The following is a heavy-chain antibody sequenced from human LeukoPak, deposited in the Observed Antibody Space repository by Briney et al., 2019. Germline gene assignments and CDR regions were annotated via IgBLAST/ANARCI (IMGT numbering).Heavy chain of an antibody. V-gene: IGHV1-2*02. CDR1: GYTFTGYY. CDR2: INPNSGGT. CDR3: ARGGGPYESTGFFAGPFDY. J-gene: IGHJ4*02. Sequence: GASVKVSCKASGYTFTGYYMHWVRQAPGQGLEWMGWINPNSGGTNYAQKFQGRVTMTRDTPISTAYMELSRLRSDDTAIYYCARGGGPYESTGFFAGPFDYWGQGTLVTVSS. D-gene: IGHD6-19*01.